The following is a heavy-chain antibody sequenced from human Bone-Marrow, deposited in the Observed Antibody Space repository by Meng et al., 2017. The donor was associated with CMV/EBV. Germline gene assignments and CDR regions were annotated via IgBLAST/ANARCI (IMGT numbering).Heavy chain of an antibody. V-gene: IGHV1-2*02. CDR2: INCDTGGT. CDR3: ARNNYYDSWSGPDF. CDR1: GFTFTAYR. D-gene: IGHD3-3*01. J-gene: IGHJ4*02. Sequence: ASVKVSCKASGFTFTAYRIYWVRQAPGQGLEWMGWINCDTGGTNYAQKFRGRVTMTRDTSITTVHLDLSGLTSDDTAVYYCARNNYYDSWSGPDFWGLGTLVTGSS.